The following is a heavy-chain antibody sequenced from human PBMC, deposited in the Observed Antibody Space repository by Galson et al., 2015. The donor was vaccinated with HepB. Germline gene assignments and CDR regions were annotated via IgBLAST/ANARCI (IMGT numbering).Heavy chain of an antibody. Sequence: SLRLSCAASGFTFSSDWMSWVRQAPGKGLEWVANIKQGGTEKYYVASVKGRFTISRDNAKNSLYLQMNSLRAEDTAVYYCARVRGYLSYNWFDPWGQGTLVTVSS. D-gene: IGHD3-22*01. CDR2: IKQGGTEK. CDR1: GFTFSSDW. CDR3: ARVRGYLSYNWFDP. J-gene: IGHJ5*02. V-gene: IGHV3-7*03.